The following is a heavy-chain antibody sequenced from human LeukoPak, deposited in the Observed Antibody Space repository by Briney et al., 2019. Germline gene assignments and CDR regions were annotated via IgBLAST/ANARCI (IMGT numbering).Heavy chain of an antibody. CDR1: GGSINTPNYY. J-gene: IGHJ4*02. D-gene: IGHD4-17*01. CDR2: IFYSGGT. Sequence: SETLSLTCTVSGGSINTPNYYWGWIRQTPGKGLEWIGNIFYSGGTYYSPSLKSRVTISVDTSKNQFSLRLSSVTAADTAVYYCARHDYGDYNSFDYWGQGTLVTVSS. CDR3: ARHDYGDYNSFDY. V-gene: IGHV4-39*01.